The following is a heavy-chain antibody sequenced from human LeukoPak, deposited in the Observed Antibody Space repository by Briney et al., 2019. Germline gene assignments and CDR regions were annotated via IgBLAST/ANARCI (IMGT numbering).Heavy chain of an antibody. CDR2: ISSSGSTI. V-gene: IGHV3-11*04. Sequence: GGPLRLSCTASGFTFSDYYMSWIRQAPGKGLEGVSYISSSGSTIYYADSVKGRFTIARDNAKNSLYLQRNSLRAEDTAVYYCARVGSDAQQPWGQGTLVTVSS. CDR3: ARVGSDAQQP. J-gene: IGHJ4*02. D-gene: IGHD6-13*01. CDR1: GFTFSDYY.